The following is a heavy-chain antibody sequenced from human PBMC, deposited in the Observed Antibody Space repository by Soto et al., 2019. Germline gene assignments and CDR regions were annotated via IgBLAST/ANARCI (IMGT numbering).Heavy chain of an antibody. CDR2: ISAYNGNT. J-gene: IGHJ6*02. V-gene: IGHV1-18*04. CDR3: ARVPITIFGVATLPYYYYGMDV. D-gene: IGHD3-3*01. CDR1: GYTFTSYG. Sequence: ASVKVSCKASGYTFTSYGISWVRQAPGQGLEWMGWISAYNGNTNYAQKLQGRVTMTTDTSTSTAYMELRSLRSDDTAVYYCARVPITIFGVATLPYYYYGMDVWGQGTTVTVSS.